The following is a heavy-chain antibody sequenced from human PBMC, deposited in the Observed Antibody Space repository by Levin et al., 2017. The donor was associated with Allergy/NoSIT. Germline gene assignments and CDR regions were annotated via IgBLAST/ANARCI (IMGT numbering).Heavy chain of an antibody. D-gene: IGHD3-3*01. CDR1: GGSISSYY. CDR3: AREVALRFLEWLPTPPHGAFDI. Sequence: SQTLSLTCTVSGGSISSYYWSWIRQPAGKGLEWIGRIYTSGSTNYNPSLKSRVTMSVDTSKNQFSLKLSSVTAADTAVYYCAREVALRFLEWLPTPPHGAFDIWGQGTMVTVSS. CDR2: IYTSGST. V-gene: IGHV4-4*07. J-gene: IGHJ3*02.